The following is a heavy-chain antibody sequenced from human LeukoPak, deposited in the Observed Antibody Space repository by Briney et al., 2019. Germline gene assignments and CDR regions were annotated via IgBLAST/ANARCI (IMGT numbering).Heavy chain of an antibody. CDR2: IYPGDSNI. CDR1: GYNFTNYC. CDR3: ARSDSGGAARGIQY. Sequence: GEFMKISCQASGYNFTNYCIGWVRQMPGKGLEWMAIIYPGDSNIRYSPSFQGQVTISADKSISTTYLQWSSLKTSDSGIYYCARSDSGGAARGIQYWGQGALVTVTS. D-gene: IGHD1-26*01. J-gene: IGHJ1*01. V-gene: IGHV5-51*01.